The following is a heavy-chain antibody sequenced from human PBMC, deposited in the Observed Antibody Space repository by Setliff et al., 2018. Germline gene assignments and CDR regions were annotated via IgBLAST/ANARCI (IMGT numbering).Heavy chain of an antibody. V-gene: IGHV1-18*01. Sequence: ASVKVSCKTSGFSFSTFGFSWVRQAPGQGLEWMGWISPYSGETNYAQKFQDRLSVTADTSSKTTYMELRGLTSDDTAVYFCTRSRAPRVVLAADFDLWGQGTLVTVSS. CDR2: ISPYSGET. CDR3: TRSRAPRVVLAADFDL. J-gene: IGHJ4*02. D-gene: IGHD2-15*01. CDR1: GFSFSTFG.